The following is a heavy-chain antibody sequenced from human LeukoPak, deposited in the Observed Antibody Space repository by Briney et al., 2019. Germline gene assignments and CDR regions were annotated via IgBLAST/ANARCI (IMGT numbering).Heavy chain of an antibody. J-gene: IGHJ4*02. CDR3: AREMHYYDSSGYYFDY. CDR1: GYTFTSYA. V-gene: IGHV1-3*01. CDR2: INAGNGNT. D-gene: IGHD3-22*01. Sequence: ASVKVSCKASGYTFTSYAMHWVRQAPGQRLEWMGWINAGNGNTKYSQKFQGRVTITRDTSASTAYMELSSLRSEDTAVYYCAREMHYYDSSGYYFDYRGQGTLVTVSS.